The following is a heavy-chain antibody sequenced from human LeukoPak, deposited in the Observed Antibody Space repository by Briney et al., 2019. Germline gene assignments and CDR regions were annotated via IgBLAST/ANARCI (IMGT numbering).Heavy chain of an antibody. J-gene: IGHJ3*02. D-gene: IGHD3-22*01. CDR1: GFTFSSYW. V-gene: IGHV3-74*01. CDR3: VKGGYYINDAFDI. CDR2: IDSGSST. Sequence: PGGSLRLSCAASGFTFSSYWVHWVRQVPGKGLVWVSSIDSGSSTSYADSVKGRFTISRDNAKKTLYLQMNSLRAEDTAVYYCVKGGYYINDAFDIWGQGTMVTVSS.